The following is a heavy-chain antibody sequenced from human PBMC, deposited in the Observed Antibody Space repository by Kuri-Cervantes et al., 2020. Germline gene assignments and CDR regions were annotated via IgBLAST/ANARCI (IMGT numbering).Heavy chain of an antibody. CDR2: IYHSGST. J-gene: IGHJ4*02. Sequence: SETLSLTCAVSGGSISSSNWWSWVRQPPGKGLEWIGEIYHSGSTNYNPSLKSRVTISVDKSKNQFSLKLSSVTAADTAVYFCARATRGGTGYYYMFDSWGQGTLVTVSS. CDR3: ARATRGGTGYYYMFDS. D-gene: IGHD3-9*01. V-gene: IGHV4-4*02. CDR1: GGSISSSNW.